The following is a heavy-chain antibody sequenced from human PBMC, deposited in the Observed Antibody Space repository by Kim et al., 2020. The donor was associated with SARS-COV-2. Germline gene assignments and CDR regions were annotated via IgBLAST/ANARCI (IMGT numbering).Heavy chain of an antibody. CDR1: GFTFSSYG. D-gene: IGHD6-19*01. J-gene: IGHJ2*01. CDR2: ISYDGSNK. Sequence: GGSLRLSCAASGFTFSSYGMHWVRQAPGKGLEWVAVISYDGSNKYYADSVKGRFTISRDNSKNTLYLQMNSLRAEDTAVYYCAKGYSSGWYGDWYFDLWGRGTLVTVSS. V-gene: IGHV3-30*18. CDR3: AKGYSSGWYGDWYFDL.